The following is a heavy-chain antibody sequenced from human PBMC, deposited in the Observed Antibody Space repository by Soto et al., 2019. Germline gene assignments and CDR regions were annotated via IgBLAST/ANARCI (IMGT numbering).Heavy chain of an antibody. V-gene: IGHV3-33*01. D-gene: IGHD6-19*01. CDR1: GFTFSSYG. CDR2: IWSDGSNK. Sequence: PGGSLRLSCAASGFTFSSYGMHCVRQAPCKGLEWVAVIWSDGSNKYYADSVKGRFTISRDNSKNTLYLQMNSLRAEDTAVYYCARDPRRIAPPTPYSSGPLYYFDYWGQGTMVTVSS. CDR3: ARDPRRIAPPTPYSSGPLYYFDY. J-gene: IGHJ4*02.